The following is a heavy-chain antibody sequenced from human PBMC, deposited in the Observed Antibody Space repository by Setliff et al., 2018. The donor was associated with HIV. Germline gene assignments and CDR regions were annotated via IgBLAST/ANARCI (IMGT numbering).Heavy chain of an antibody. Sequence: GASVKVSCKASGGTFTTITWVRQAPGQGLEWMGGVIPVFRMTDYAEKFQGRLIISADPSTNTAYMELSSLRSGDTAVYYCARQTVTVGIPGYFDSWGQGTLVTVSS. CDR3: ARQTVTVGIPGYFDS. CDR2: VIPVFRMT. D-gene: IGHD6-13*01. V-gene: IGHV1-69*10. J-gene: IGHJ4*02. CDR1: GGTFTT.